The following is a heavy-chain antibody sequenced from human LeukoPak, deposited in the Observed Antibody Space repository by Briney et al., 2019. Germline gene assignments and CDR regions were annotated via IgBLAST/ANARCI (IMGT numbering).Heavy chain of an antibody. CDR1: GFTFSSYS. CDR3: ARVFSVGASVRGVYYYYYYMDV. V-gene: IGHV3-48*04. J-gene: IGHJ6*03. Sequence: GGSLRLSCAASGFTFSSYSMNWVRQAPGKGLEWVSYISTRSYTIYYADSVKGRFTISRDNAKNSLYLQMNSLRAEDTAVYYCARVFSVGASVRGVYYYYYYMDVWGKGTTVTVSS. D-gene: IGHD1-26*01. CDR2: ISTRSYTI.